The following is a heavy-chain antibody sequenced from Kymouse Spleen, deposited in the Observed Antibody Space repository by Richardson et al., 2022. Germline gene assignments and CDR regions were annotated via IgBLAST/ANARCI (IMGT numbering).Heavy chain of an antibody. V-gene: IGHV3-21*03. Sequence: EVQLVESGGGLVKPGGSLRLSCAASGFTFSSYSMNWVRQAPGKGLEWVSSISSSSSYIYYADSVKGRFTISRDNAKNSLYLQMNSLRAEDTAVYYCARDKYSSGYYYYYYGMDVWGQGTTVTVSS. D-gene: IGHD6-19*01. CDR2: ISSSSSYI. J-gene: IGHJ6*02. CDR1: GFTFSSYS. CDR3: ARDKYSSGYYYYYYGMDV.